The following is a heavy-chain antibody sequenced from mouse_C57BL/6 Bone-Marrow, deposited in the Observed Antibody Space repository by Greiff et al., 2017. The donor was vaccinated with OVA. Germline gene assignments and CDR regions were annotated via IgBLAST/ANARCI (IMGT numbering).Heavy chain of an antibody. J-gene: IGHJ2*01. V-gene: IGHV5-6*01. Sequence: EVQRVESGGDLVKPGGSLKLSCAASGFTFSSYGMSWVRQTPDKRLEWVATISSGGSYTSYPDSVKGRFTISRDNAKNTLYLQMSSLKSEDTAMYYCGRHYYGSSYYWGQGTTLTVSS. D-gene: IGHD1-1*01. CDR1: GFTFSSYG. CDR2: ISSGGSYT. CDR3: GRHYYGSSYY.